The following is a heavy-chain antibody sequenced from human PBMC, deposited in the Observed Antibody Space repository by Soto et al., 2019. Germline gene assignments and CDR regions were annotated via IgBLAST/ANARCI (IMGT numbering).Heavy chain of an antibody. CDR3: ASMEPTYYYDSSGPRGAFDI. J-gene: IGHJ3*02. D-gene: IGHD3-22*01. CDR1: GGSFSGYY. CDR2: MYYSGST. V-gene: IGHV4-34*11. Sequence: LPETLSLTCAVYGGSFSGYYWSWIRQPPGKGLEWIGYMYYSGSTNYNPSLKSRVTISVDKSKNQFSLKLSSVTAADTAVYYCASMEPTYYYDSSGPRGAFDIWGQGTMVTV.